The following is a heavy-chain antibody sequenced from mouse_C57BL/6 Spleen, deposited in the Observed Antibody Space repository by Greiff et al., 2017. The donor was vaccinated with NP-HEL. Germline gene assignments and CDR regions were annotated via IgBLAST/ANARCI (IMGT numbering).Heavy chain of an antibody. V-gene: IGHV5-4*01. CDR3: ARVYYGSSYGAMDY. D-gene: IGHD1-1*01. CDR1: GFTFSSYA. J-gene: IGHJ4*01. CDR2: ISDGGSYT. Sequence: VQGVESGGGLVKPGGSLKLSCAASGFTFSSYAMSWVRQTPEKRLEWVATISDGGSYTYYPDNVKGRFTISRDNAKNNLYLQMSHLKSEDTAMYYCARVYYGSSYGAMDYWGQGTSVTVSS.